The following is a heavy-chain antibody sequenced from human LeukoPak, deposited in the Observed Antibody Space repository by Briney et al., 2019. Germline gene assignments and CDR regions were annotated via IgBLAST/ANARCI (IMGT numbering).Heavy chain of an antibody. CDR1: GFTLSSYA. Sequence: GGSLRLSCAASGFTLSSYAMSWVRQAPGKGLEWVSAISASGTTTYYADSVQGRFTISRDNSKNTLYLQMNSLRAEDTAVYYCAKSSIFYDSSGYYVGEKYYFDYWGQGTLVTVSS. V-gene: IGHV3-23*01. CDR2: ISASGTTT. J-gene: IGHJ4*02. D-gene: IGHD3-22*01. CDR3: AKSSIFYDSSGYYVGEKYYFDY.